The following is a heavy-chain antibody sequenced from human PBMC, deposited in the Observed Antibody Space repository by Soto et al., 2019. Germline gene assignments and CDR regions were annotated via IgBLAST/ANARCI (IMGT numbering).Heavy chain of an antibody. D-gene: IGHD3-3*01. CDR2: INPNSGST. CDR1: GYTFTGYY. Sequence: GASVKVSCKASGYTFTGYYMHWVRQAPGQRLEWMGWINPNSGSTNYAQKFQGWVTMTRDTSISTAYMELSRLRSDDTAVYYCAREHDFWSGLVGGMDVWGQGTTVTVSS. J-gene: IGHJ6*02. V-gene: IGHV1-2*04. CDR3: AREHDFWSGLVGGMDV.